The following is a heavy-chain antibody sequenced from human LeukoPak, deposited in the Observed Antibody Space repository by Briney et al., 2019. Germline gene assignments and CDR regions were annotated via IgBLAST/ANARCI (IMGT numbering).Heavy chain of an antibody. V-gene: IGHV3-30*02. CDR3: ARGPGNWNVANWFDP. CDR2: IRYEGSNK. CDR1: GFTFSSYG. Sequence: PGGSLRLACAASGFTFSSYGIHSVRQAPGKGLEWVAFIRYEGSNKYYADSVTGRFTISRDNSKNTLYLQMNSLRSDDTAVYYCARGPGNWNVANWFDPWGQGTLVTVSS. D-gene: IGHD1-20*01. J-gene: IGHJ5*02.